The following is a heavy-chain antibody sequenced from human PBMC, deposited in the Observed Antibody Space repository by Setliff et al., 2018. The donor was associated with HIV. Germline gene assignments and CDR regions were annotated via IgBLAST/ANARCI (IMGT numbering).Heavy chain of an antibody. J-gene: IGHJ4*02. CDR2: NTNKANNYIR. CDR1: GFTLSDYY. Sequence: GESLKISCAASGFTLSDYYIDWVRQAPGKGLEWVGRNTNKANNYIREYAASVQGRFTISRDDSNDSLFLQMNNLKTEDTAVYYCVRAAAGLDIWSQGILVTVSS. CDR3: VRAAAGLDI. V-gene: IGHV3-72*01.